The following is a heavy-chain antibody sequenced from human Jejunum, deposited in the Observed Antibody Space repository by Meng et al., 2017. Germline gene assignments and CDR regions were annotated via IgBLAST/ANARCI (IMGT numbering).Heavy chain of an antibody. V-gene: IGHV1-3*01. CDR1: GYTFSSYG. CDR2: INAGNGNT. J-gene: IGHJ4*02. D-gene: IGHD2-15*01. Sequence: QVQLVQSGAEVKKPGASVKVSCTASGYTFSSYGLHWVRQAPGQRLEWMGWINAGNGNTKYSQKFQGRVTITRDTSATTLYMELSSLSSEDTAVYFCARDRCSGGSCYYFDYWGQGTLVTVSS. CDR3: ARDRCSGGSCYYFDY.